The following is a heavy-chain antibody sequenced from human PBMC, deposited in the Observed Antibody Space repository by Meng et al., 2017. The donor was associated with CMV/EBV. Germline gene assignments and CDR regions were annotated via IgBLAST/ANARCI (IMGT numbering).Heavy chain of an antibody. CDR2: ISSSGSTI. J-gene: IGHJ4*02. CDR3: ARDLTGSYSA. Sequence: GGSLRPPCAAPGFTFSDYYMSWIRQAPGKGLEWVSYISSSGSTIDYADSVKGRFTISRDNAKNSLYLQMNSLRAEATAVYYCARDLTGSYSAWGRETLVTVS. V-gene: IGHV3-11*01. D-gene: IGHD1-26*01. CDR1: GFTFSDYY.